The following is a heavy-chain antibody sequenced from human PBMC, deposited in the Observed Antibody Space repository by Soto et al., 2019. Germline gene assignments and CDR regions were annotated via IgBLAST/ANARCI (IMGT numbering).Heavy chain of an antibody. J-gene: IGHJ4*02. CDR2: IYYSGIT. V-gene: IGHV4-31*03. D-gene: IGHD4-17*01. CDR1: GGSISSGGYY. CDR3: ARGATVLPLDY. Sequence: QVQLQESGPGLVKPSQTLSLTCTVSGGSISSGGYYWSWIRQHPGQGLEWIGYIYYSGITYYNPSLKSRGTISVYTSKNQFSLKLSSVTDADTAVYYCARGATVLPLDYWGQGNLVTVS.